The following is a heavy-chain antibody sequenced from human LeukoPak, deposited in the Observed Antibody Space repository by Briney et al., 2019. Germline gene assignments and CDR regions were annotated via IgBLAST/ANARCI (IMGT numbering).Heavy chain of an antibody. D-gene: IGHD3-9*01. V-gene: IGHV4-59*08. CDR3: ARRTYKILRGTEYGYWYFDL. Sequence: NPSETLSLTCTVSGDSVSSYYWSWIRQPPGKGLEWIGYIHYSGSTNYNPSLKSRVTISGDTSKNQFSLRLSSVAAADTAVFYCARRTYKILRGTEYGYWYFDLWGRGTLVTVSS. J-gene: IGHJ2*01. CDR1: GDSVSSYY. CDR2: IHYSGST.